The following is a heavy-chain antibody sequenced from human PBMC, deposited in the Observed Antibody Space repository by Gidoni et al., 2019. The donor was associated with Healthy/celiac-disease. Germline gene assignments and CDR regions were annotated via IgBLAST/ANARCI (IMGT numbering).Heavy chain of an antibody. Sequence: QVQLQESGPGLVKPSQTLSLTCPVSGGPTSSGDYYCRWIRQAPGKGLEWIGYIYYSGSTYYNPSLKSRVTISVDTSKNQFSLKLSSVTAADTAVYYCARDSATVTTGIDYWGQGTLVTVSS. J-gene: IGHJ4*02. CDR3: ARDSATVTTGIDY. D-gene: IGHD4-4*01. V-gene: IGHV4-30-4*01. CDR2: IYYSGST. CDR1: GGPTSSGDYY.